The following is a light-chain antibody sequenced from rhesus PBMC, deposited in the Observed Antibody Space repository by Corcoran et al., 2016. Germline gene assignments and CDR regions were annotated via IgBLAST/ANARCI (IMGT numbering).Light chain of an antibody. CDR1: QGISSY. CDR2: KAS. V-gene: IGKV1-25*01. Sequence: DIKMTQSPSSLSVSVGDTVTITCRASQGISSYLAWYQQKPGKAPTLLIYKASTLQSGVPSRFRGSGAGKDFTLTISSLQPEDFATYHCQQHSSYPYGFGQGTKVEIK. CDR3: QQHSSYPYG. J-gene: IGKJ2*01.